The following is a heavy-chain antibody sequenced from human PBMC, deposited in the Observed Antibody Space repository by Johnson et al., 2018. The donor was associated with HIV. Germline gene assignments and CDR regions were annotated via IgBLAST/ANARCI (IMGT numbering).Heavy chain of an antibody. CDR1: GFTFDDYG. V-gene: IGHV3-20*04. Sequence: VQLVESGGGVVRPGGSLRLSCAASGFTFDDYGMRWVRQAPGKGLEWVSGINWNGGRTGHADSVKGRFTISRDNAKNSLYLQMNSLRAEDTAIYYCAKGRYSSSWYLAGAFDIWGQGTMVTVSS. CDR3: AKGRYSSSWYLAGAFDI. D-gene: IGHD6-13*01. J-gene: IGHJ3*02. CDR2: INWNGGRT.